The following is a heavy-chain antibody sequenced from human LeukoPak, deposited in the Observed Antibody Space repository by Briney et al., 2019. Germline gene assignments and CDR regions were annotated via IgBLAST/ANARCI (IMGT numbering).Heavy chain of an antibody. Sequence: PGASLRLSCAASGFTFSSYAMSWVRQAPGKGLEWVANIKQDGSDRNYVDSVRGRFTISRDNARNSLYLQMNSLRAEDTAVYYCARDSTFKLDYWGQGTLVTVSS. V-gene: IGHV3-7*01. CDR1: GFTFSSYA. CDR3: ARDSTFKLDY. J-gene: IGHJ4*02. CDR2: IKQDGSDR.